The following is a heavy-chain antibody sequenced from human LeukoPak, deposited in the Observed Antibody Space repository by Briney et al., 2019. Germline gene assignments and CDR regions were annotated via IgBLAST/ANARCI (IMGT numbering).Heavy chain of an antibody. J-gene: IGHJ4*02. D-gene: IGHD3-16*01. V-gene: IGHV4-59*01. Sequence: SETLSLTCTVSGGSISPYYWSWIRQPPGEGLEWIGYIYYSGGTNYNPSLKSRVTISVDTSKNQFSLKLTSVTAADTAVYYCARAGGAYPYSDSWGQGTLVTVPS. CDR2: IYYSGGT. CDR1: GGSISPYY. CDR3: ARAGGAYPYSDS.